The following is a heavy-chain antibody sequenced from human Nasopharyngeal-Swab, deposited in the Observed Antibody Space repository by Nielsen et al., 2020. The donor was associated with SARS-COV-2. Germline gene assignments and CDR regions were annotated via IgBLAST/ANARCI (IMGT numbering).Heavy chain of an antibody. D-gene: IGHD5-12*01. CDR3: ARDFSGESGYGGY. CDR2: IKPSGHHV. J-gene: IGHJ4*02. V-gene: IGHV3-21*06. CDR1: GFDFSAYT. Sequence: GGSLRLSCTPSGFDFSAYTMNGVRHPPGKGLEGVASIKPSGHHVFHQDSVRGRFTISRDNAKNSVYRQMTSLSAEDTGLYYCARDFSGESGYGGYWGQGNLVTVSS.